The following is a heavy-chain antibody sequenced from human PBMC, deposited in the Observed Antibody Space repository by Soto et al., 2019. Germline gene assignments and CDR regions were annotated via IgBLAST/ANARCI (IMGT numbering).Heavy chain of an antibody. CDR2: IHSDGSST. J-gene: IGHJ3*01. Sequence: EVQLVESGGGLVRPGGSLRLSCAASGFTFSYYWMQWVRQAPGKGLVWVSRIHSDGSSTTYADFVKGRFIISRDNARNTVELLLNSVRVEETAVYYCARGDRGAFDLWGQGTVVTVSS. D-gene: IGHD1-26*01. CDR1: GFTFSYYW. V-gene: IGHV3-74*01. CDR3: ARGDRGAFDL.